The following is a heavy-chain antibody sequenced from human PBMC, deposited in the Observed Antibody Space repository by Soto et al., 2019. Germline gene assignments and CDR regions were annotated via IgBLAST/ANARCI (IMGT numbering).Heavy chain of an antibody. D-gene: IGHD3-22*01. CDR1: GYTLTELS. CDR3: ATKVYYDSSGPDAFDI. V-gene: IGHV1-24*01. CDR2: FDPEDGET. Sequence: ASVKVSCKVSGYTLTELSMNWVRQAPGKGLERKGSFDPEDGETIYAQKFQGRVTMTEDTSTDTAYMELSSLRSEDTAVYYCATKVYYDSSGPDAFDIWGQGTMVTVSS. J-gene: IGHJ3*02.